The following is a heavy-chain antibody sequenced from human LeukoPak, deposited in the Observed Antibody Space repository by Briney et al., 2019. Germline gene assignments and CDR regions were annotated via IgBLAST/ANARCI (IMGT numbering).Heavy chain of an antibody. V-gene: IGHV4-30-2*01. CDR2: IYHSGST. J-gene: IGHJ4*02. CDR1: GGSISSGGYY. CDR3: ARDWPTTSQTLYYYDSSGPKPY. D-gene: IGHD3-22*01. Sequence: SETLSLTCTVSGGSISSGGYYWSWIRQPPGKGLEWIGYIYHSGSTYHNPSLKSRVTISVDRSKNQFSLKLSSVTAADTAVYYCARDWPTTSQTLYYYDSSGPKPYWGQGTLVTVSS.